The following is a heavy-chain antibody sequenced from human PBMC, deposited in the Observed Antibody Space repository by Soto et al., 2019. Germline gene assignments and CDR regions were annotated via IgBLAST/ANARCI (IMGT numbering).Heavy chain of an antibody. CDR2: INQDGSQK. V-gene: IGHV3-7*01. CDR1: GFTFSINW. Sequence: EVQLVESGGGLVQPGGSLRLSCAASGFTFSINWMSWVRQTPEKGLECVANINQDGSQKYYVDSVKGRFTISRDNARNSLDLQMDSLRAADTAVYYFSTSMGRRGYHYWGLGTLVTVSS. J-gene: IGHJ4*02. CDR3: STSMGRRGYHY. D-gene: IGHD3-10*01.